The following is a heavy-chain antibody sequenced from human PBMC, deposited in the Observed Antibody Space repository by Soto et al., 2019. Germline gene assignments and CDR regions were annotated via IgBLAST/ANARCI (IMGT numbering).Heavy chain of an antibody. CDR2: IYPGDSDT. D-gene: IGHD2-2*02. V-gene: IGHV5-51*01. J-gene: IGHJ6*02. Sequence: GESLKISCKGSGYSFTSYWIGWVRQMPGKGLEWMGIIYPGDSDTRYSPSFQGQVTISADKSISTAYLQWSSLKASDTAMYYCARHSKCSSTSCYRGYYYYGMDVWCQGTTVTVSS. CDR1: GYSFTSYW. CDR3: ARHSKCSSTSCYRGYYYYGMDV.